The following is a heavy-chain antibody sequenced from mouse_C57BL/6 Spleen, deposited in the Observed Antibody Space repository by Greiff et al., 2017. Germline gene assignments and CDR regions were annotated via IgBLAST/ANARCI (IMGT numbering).Heavy chain of an antibody. J-gene: IGHJ3*01. D-gene: IGHD1-1*01. CDR2: IDPSASYT. CDR1: GYTFTSYW. V-gene: IGHV1-59*01. Sequence: QVQLQQPGAELVRPGTSVKLSCKASGYTFTSYWMPWVKQRPGQGLEWIGVIDPSASYTNYNQKFKGKATLTVDTSSTTDYMQLSSLTSEDSAVYYRARPPRYYGSSYWFAYWGQGTLVTVSA. CDR3: ARPPRYYGSSYWFAY.